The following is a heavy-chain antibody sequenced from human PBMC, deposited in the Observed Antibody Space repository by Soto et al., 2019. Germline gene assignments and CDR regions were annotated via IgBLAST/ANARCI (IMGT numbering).Heavy chain of an antibody. D-gene: IGHD6-19*01. CDR3: AQGRAVAGYWYFAI. J-gene: IGHJ2*01. Sequence: EVQLLESGGDLAQPGGSLRLSCAASGFTFSANGMNWVRQAPGKGLEWVSGIIGSGTRSYYAETVKGRFTISRDNSKNAVNLQTDSLRAEDTGVYYCAQGRAVAGYWYFAIWGRGT. V-gene: IGHV3-23*01. CDR1: GFTFSANG. CDR2: IIGSGTRS.